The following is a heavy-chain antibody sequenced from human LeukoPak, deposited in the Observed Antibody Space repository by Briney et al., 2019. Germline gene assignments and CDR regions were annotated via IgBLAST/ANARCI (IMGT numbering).Heavy chain of an antibody. Sequence: SETLSLTCTVSGGSISSGGYYWSWIRQHPGKSLEWIGYIYYSGSTYYNPSLKSRVTISVDTSKNQFSLKLSSVTAADTAVYYCARDRLGHVDYWGQGTLVTVSS. CDR2: IYYSGST. J-gene: IGHJ4*02. D-gene: IGHD7-27*01. CDR3: ARDRLGHVDY. CDR1: GGSISSGGYY. V-gene: IGHV4-31*03.